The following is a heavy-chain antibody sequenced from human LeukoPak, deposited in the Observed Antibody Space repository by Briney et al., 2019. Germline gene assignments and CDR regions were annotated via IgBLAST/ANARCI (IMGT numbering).Heavy chain of an antibody. J-gene: IGHJ3*02. CDR3: ARGVVAGTRFDAFDI. Sequence: PGESLKISCKGSGYSFTSCWIGWVRQMPGKGLEWMGIIYPGDSDTRYSPSFQGQVTISADKSISTAYLQWSSLKASDTAMYYCARGVVAGTRFDAFDIWGQGTMVTVSS. V-gene: IGHV5-51*01. CDR2: IYPGDSDT. CDR1: GYSFTSCW. D-gene: IGHD6-19*01.